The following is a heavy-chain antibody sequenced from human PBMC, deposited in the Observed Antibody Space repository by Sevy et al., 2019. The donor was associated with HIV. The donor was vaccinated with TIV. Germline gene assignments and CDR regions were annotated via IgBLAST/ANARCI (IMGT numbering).Heavy chain of an antibody. J-gene: IGHJ4*02. V-gene: IGHV3-23*01. CDR3: AKSDYGFWRGQAAGYYFDY. CDR2: ISGSGGST. CDR1: GFTFSTYA. Sequence: GGSLRLSCAASGFTFSTYAMSWVRQAPGKGLEGGSGISGSGGSTYYAGSVKGRFTISRDNSKNTLYLQMSSLRAEDTAVYYCAKSDYGFWRGQAAGYYFDYWGQGTLVTVS. D-gene: IGHD3-3*01.